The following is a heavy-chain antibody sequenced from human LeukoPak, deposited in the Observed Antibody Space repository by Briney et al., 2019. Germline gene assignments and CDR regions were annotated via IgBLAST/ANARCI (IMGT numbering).Heavy chain of an antibody. D-gene: IGHD2-2*01. J-gene: IGHJ6*03. CDR1: GGSISSYY. CDR2: IYYSGST. CDR3: ARTTEGYCSSASCFGFSYSYYMDV. Sequence: PSETLPLTCTVSGGSISSYYWSWIRQPPGKGLEWIGHIYYSGSTNYNPSLKSRVTISVDTSKNQFSLKLSSVIAADTAVYYCARTTEGYCSSASCFGFSYSYYMDVWGKGTTVTISS. V-gene: IGHV4-59*01.